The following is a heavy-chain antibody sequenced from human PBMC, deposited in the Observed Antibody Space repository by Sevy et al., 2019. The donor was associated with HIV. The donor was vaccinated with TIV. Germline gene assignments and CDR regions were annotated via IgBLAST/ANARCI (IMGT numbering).Heavy chain of an antibody. J-gene: IGHJ3*02. CDR1: GFMLSSYG. D-gene: IGHD3-16*02. Sequence: GGSLRLSCAASGFMLSSYGMNWVRQAPGKGLEWVAFLPDDGSKEDYAPSVKGRFTISRDNSKNTLYLQMNSLRVEDTAVYYCTKDMVTFGGIIANSPGGFDIWGQGSMVTVSS. CDR2: LPDDGSKE. V-gene: IGHV3-30*02. CDR3: TKDMVTFGGIIANSPGGFDI.